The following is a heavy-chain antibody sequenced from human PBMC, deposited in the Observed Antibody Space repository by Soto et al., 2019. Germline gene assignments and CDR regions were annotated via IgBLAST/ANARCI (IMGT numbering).Heavy chain of an antibody. J-gene: IGHJ6*03. CDR3: ARDGSRDDWLLSYYYYMDV. CDR1: GFTFSSYS. CDR2: ISSSSSYI. Sequence: GGSLRLSCAASGFTFSSYSMNWVRQAPGKGLEWVSSISSSSSYIYYADSVKGRFTISRDNAKNSLYLQMNSLRAEDTAVYYCARDGSRDDWLLSYYYYMDVWGKGTTVTVSS. D-gene: IGHD3-9*01. V-gene: IGHV3-21*01.